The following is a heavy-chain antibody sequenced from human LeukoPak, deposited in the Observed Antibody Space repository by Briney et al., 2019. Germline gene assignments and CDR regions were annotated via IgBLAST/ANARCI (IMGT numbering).Heavy chain of an antibody. CDR1: GYTFSSHG. Sequence: GGSLRLSCVASGYTFSSHGMHWVRQAPGKGLEWVAVLWYDGSTTYYADSVKGRFTISRDDSKNTPYLQMNSLRADDTAVYYCARDPQHSMDVWGQGTTVTVSS. D-gene: IGHD5-18*01. J-gene: IGHJ6*02. CDR2: LWYDGSTT. CDR3: ARDPQHSMDV. V-gene: IGHV3-33*01.